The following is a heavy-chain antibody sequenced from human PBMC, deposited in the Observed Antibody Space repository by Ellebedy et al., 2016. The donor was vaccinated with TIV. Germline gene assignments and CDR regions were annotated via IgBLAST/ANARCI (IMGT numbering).Heavy chain of an antibody. J-gene: IGHJ5*02. Sequence: GESLKISCAASGFTFSRYWMSWVRQAPGKGLEWVANIKVDGSEKNYVDSVKGRFTISRDNAKNSLYLQMNSLRADDTAVYYCVRAVTNWFDPWGQGTLVTVSS. CDR1: GFTFSRYW. CDR3: VRAVTNWFDP. CDR2: IKVDGSEK. V-gene: IGHV3-7*04.